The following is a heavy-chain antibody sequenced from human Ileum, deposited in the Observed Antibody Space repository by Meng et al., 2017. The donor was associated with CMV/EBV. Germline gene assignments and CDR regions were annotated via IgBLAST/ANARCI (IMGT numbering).Heavy chain of an antibody. Sequence: GGSLRLSCAASGFTFSTYTMNWVRQAPGKGLGWVSYISRSGDTVYYADSVKGRFTISRDNAKNSLYLQMNSLRAEDTAVYYCARGIMNRGVIADYWGQGTLVTVSS. V-gene: IGHV3-48*04. J-gene: IGHJ4*02. CDR3: ARGIMNRGVIADY. CDR1: GFTFSTYT. D-gene: IGHD3-10*01. CDR2: ISRSGDTV.